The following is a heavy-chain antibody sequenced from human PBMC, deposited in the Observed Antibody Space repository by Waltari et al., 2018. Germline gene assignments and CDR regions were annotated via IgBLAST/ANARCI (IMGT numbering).Heavy chain of an antibody. CDR3: TKDVTAAGSAQFDY. Sequence: EVQVVESGGGLVQPGRPLRVSCAASGFTFDDYAMHWVRQGPGKGLEWVAGISWNSGWIGYADSVKGRFTISRDNAKNSLHLQMNSLRAEDMALYYCTKDVTAAGSAQFDYWGQGTLVSVSS. CDR2: ISWNSGWI. CDR1: GFTFDDYA. D-gene: IGHD6-13*01. J-gene: IGHJ4*02. V-gene: IGHV3-9*03.